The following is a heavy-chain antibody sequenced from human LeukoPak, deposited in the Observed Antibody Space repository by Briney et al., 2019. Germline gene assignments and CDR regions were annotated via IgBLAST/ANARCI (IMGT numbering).Heavy chain of an antibody. Sequence: GRSLRLSCAASGFTFSSYGMHWVRQAPGKGLEWVAVISYDGSNKYYADSVKGRFTISRDNSKNTLYLQMNSLRAEDTAVYYCAKSGGTGYCSSTSCRSYYFDYWGQGTLVTVSS. J-gene: IGHJ4*02. CDR3: AKSGGTGYCSSTSCRSYYFDY. D-gene: IGHD2-2*03. CDR2: ISYDGSNK. V-gene: IGHV3-30*18. CDR1: GFTFSSYG.